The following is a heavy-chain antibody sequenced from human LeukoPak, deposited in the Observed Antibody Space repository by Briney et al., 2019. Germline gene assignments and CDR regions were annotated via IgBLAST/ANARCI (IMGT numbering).Heavy chain of an antibody. CDR2: ISSSGSTV. V-gene: IGHV3-11*01. CDR3: ARDRGFGVVTPIDC. Sequence: GGSLRLSCAASGFTFSDYYMSWIRQAPGQGLEWVSYISSSGSTVYYADSVKGRFTMSRDNAKNSLLLEMNSLRVEDTAVYYCARDRGFGVVTPIDCWGQGTLVIVSS. D-gene: IGHD3-3*01. CDR1: GFTFSDYY. J-gene: IGHJ4*02.